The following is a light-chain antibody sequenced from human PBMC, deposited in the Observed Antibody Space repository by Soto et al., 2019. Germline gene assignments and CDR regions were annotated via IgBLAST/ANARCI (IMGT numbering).Light chain of an antibody. CDR3: QQSYSSPRT. Sequence: DIQMTQSPSSLSASVGGRVTVTCRASQSISSYLNWYQQKPGKAPKLLIYGALNLHSGVPSRFSGSGSGTDFTLTISSLQPEDFANYYGQQSYSSPRTFGGGTKVEIK. J-gene: IGKJ4*01. CDR2: GAL. V-gene: IGKV1-39*01. CDR1: QSISSY.